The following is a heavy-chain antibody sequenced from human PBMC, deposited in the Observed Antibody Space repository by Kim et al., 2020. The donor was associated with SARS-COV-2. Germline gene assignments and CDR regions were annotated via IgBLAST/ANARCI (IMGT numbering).Heavy chain of an antibody. J-gene: IGHJ6*02. Sequence: GGSLRLSCVGSGFSFSADSFNWVRQAPGKGLEWVSSIYAWGNHIYYADSVKGRFTISRDNAKNSLFLEMNTLRAEDTAIYYCAGGGLGTDGYYYYPMDVWGQGTTVSVSS. D-gene: IGHD3-16*01. CDR3: AGGGLGTDGYYYYPMDV. CDR1: GFSFSADS. CDR2: IYAWGNHI. V-gene: IGHV3-21*06.